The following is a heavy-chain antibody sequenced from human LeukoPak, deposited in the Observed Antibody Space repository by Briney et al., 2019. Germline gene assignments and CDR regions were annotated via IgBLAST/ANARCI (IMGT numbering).Heavy chain of an antibody. Sequence: SETLSLTCTVSGGSISSYYWSWIRQPPGKGLEWIGYIYYSGSTNYNPSLKSRVTISVDTSKNQFSLKLSSVTAVDTAVYYCARARMWFDPWGQGTLDTVSS. CDR1: GGSISSYY. CDR3: ARARMWFDP. J-gene: IGHJ5*02. D-gene: IGHD2-15*01. V-gene: IGHV4-59*01. CDR2: IYYSGST.